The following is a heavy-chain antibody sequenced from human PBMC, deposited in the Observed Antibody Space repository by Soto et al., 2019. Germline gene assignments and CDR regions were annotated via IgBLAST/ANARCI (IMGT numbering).Heavy chain of an antibody. D-gene: IGHD2-21*02. CDR3: AKDPFNRELVVTTDY. J-gene: IGHJ4*01. V-gene: IGHV3-23*01. CDR1: GFSFSNSA. CDR2: ISGSGTST. Sequence: GGSLRLSCEASGFSFSNSALTWVRQAPGKGLEWVSGISGSGTSTYYADSVKGRFTISRDNFKNTLYLQMNSLRAEDTAVYYCAKDPFNRELVVTTDYWGHGTLVTVSS.